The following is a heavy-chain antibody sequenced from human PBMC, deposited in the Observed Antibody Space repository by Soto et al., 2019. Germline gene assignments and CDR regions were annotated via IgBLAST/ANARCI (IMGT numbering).Heavy chain of an antibody. CDR1: GYSFTSYW. D-gene: IGHD5-12*01. CDR2: IYPGDSDT. Sequence: PGESLKTSCKGSGYSFTSYWIGWVRQMPGKGLEWMGIIYPGDSDTRYSPSFQGQVTISADKSISTAYLQWSSLKASDTAMYYCARLLFSGYYYPEPNWFDPWGQGTLVTVSS. J-gene: IGHJ5*02. CDR3: ARLLFSGYYYPEPNWFDP. V-gene: IGHV5-51*01.